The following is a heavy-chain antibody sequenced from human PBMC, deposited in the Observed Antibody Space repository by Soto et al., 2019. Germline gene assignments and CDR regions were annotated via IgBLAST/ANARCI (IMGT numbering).Heavy chain of an antibody. J-gene: IGHJ6*02. CDR2: ISSSGSTI. CDR1: GLTFSDYY. Sequence: GGSLRPSCAASGLTFSDYYMSWIRQAPGKGLEWVSYISSSGSTIYYADSVKGRFTISRDNAKNSLYLQMNSLRAEDTAVYYCARARRGVGVLYGMDVWGQGTTVTVSS. CDR3: ARARRGVGVLYGMDV. D-gene: IGHD1-26*01. V-gene: IGHV3-11*01.